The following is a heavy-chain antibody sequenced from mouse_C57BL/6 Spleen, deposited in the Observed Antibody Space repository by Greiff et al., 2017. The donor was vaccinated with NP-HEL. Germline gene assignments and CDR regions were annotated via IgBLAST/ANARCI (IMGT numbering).Heavy chain of an antibody. CDR1: GFTFNTYA. Sequence: GGGLVQPKGSLKLSCAASGFTFNTYAMHWVRQAPGKGLEWVARIRSKSRNYATYYADSVKERFTISRDDSQSMLYLQMNNLKTEDTAMYYCVRGLLDVWGTGTTVTVSS. V-gene: IGHV10-3*01. J-gene: IGHJ1*03. CDR2: IRSKSRNYAT. D-gene: IGHD1-1*01. CDR3: VRGLLDV.